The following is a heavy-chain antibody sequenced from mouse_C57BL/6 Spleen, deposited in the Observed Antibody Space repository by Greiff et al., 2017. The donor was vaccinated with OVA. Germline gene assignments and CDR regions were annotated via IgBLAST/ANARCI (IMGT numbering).Heavy chain of an antibody. CDR3: TRSTTVPRYFDV. D-gene: IGHD1-1*01. CDR2: IDPETGGP. V-gene: IGHV1-15*01. J-gene: IGHJ1*03. CDR1: GYTFTDYE. Sequence: QVQLQQSGAELVRPGASVTLSCKASGYTFTDYEMHWVKQTPVHGLEWIGAIDPETGGPAYNQKFKGKAILTADKSSSTAYMELRSLTSEDSAVYYCTRSTTVPRYFDVWGTGTTVTVSS.